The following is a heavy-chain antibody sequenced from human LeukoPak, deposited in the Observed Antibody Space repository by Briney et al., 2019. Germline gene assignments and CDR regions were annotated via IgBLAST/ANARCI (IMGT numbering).Heavy chain of an antibody. CDR3: ARGPRPAYFDY. CDR1: GYSFTTYW. Sequence: GESLKISCKGSGYSFTTYWIGWVRQMPGKGLEWMGIIYPGDSDTRYSPPFQGQVTISADKSISTAYLQWSSLKDSDTAMYYCARGPRPAYFDYWGQGTLVTVSS. CDR2: IYPGDSDT. J-gene: IGHJ4*02. V-gene: IGHV5-51*01.